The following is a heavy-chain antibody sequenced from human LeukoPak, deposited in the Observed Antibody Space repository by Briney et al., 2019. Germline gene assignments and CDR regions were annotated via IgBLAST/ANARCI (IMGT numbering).Heavy chain of an antibody. CDR1: GYTFTSYG. J-gene: IGHJ4*02. CDR2: ISAYNGNT. CDR3: ARGSFCSSTSCYTYYFGY. V-gene: IGHV1-18*04. Sequence: EASVKVSCKASGYTFTSYGISWVRQAPGQGLEWMGWISAYNGNTNYAQKLQGRVTMTTDTSTSTAYMELRSLRSDDTAVYYCARGSFCSSTSCYTYYFGYWGQGTLVTVSS. D-gene: IGHD2-2*02.